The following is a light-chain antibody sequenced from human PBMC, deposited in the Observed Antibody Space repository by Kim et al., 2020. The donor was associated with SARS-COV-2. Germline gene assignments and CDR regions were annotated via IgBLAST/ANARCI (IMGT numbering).Light chain of an antibody. CDR3: QQYGSSPSWT. V-gene: IGKV3-11*01. J-gene: IGKJ1*01. Sequence: SPGERATRSCRASQSVSSYFAWYQQKPGQAPRLLIYDASNRATGIPARFSGSGSGTDFTLTISSLEPEDFAVYYCQQYGSSPSWTFGQGTKVDIK. CDR2: DAS. CDR1: QSVSSY.